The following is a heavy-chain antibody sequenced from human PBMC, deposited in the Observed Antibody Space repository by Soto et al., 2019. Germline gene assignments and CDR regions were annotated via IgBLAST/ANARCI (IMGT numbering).Heavy chain of an antibody. J-gene: IGHJ6*02. CDR1: GGSISSSSYY. CDR3: ACILSGGYSYVINYYVMDV. V-gene: IGHV4-39*01. Sequence: QLQLQESVPGLVKPSETLSLTCTVSGGSISSSSYYWGWIRQPPGKGLEWIGSIFYSGSTYYNPSLKRCTTISAETTMYLSSPQLSSVASADTAVSECACILSGGYSYVINYYVMDVWGQGTTVSVSS. CDR2: IFYSGST. D-gene: IGHD5-18*01.